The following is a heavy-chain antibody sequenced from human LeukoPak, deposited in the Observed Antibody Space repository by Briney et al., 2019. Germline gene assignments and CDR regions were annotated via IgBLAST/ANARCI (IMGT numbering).Heavy chain of an antibody. V-gene: IGHV3-21*01. CDR3: ARARGYEYAFDI. Sequence: GGSLRLSCAASGFTFSSYSMNWVRQAPGKGLEWVLSISSSSSYIYYADSVKGRFTISRDNAKNSLYLQMNSLRAEDTAVYYCARARGYEYAFDIWGQGTMVTVSS. J-gene: IGHJ3*02. CDR2: ISSSSSYI. CDR1: GFTFSSYS. D-gene: IGHD5-12*01.